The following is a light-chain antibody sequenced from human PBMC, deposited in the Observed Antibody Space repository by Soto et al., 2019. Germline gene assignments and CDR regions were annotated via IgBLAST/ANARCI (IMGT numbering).Light chain of an antibody. CDR1: QSVSSY. CDR3: QQRSNWPLMYT. Sequence: EIVLTQSPATLSLSPGERATLSCRASQSVSSYLAWYQQKPGQAPRLLIYDASNRATGIPARFSGSGSGTDFTLPISSLEPEDFAVYCCQQRSNWPLMYTFGQGTKLEIK. CDR2: DAS. J-gene: IGKJ2*01. V-gene: IGKV3-11*01.